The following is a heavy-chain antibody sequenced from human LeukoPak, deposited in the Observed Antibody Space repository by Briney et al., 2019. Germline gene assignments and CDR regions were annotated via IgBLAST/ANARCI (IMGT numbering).Heavy chain of an antibody. CDR3: ARKTGQKDDAFDI. CDR2: IYYGGST. CDR1: GGSIRSSSYF. Sequence: SETLSLTCTVSGGSIRSSSYFWGWIRQPPGEGLEWIGSIYYGGSTSYNPSLKSRVTISVDTSKNQFSLKVTSVTAADTAVYFCARKTGQKDDAFDIWGQGTMVTVSS. V-gene: IGHV4-39*01. J-gene: IGHJ3*02.